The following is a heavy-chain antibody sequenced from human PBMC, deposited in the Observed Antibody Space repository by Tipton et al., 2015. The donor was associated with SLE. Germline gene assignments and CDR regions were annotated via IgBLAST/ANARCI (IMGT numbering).Heavy chain of an antibody. Sequence: TLSLTCTVSGDSISSRSYHWGWIRQPPGKGLEWIGSIFYSGSTSYNPSLQSRVTISVDTSKNQFSLKQNSVTASDTAVYYCARRVAVAFDLWGRGPLVTVSS. CDR1: GDSISSRSYH. CDR2: IFYSGST. CDR3: ARRVAVAFDL. J-gene: IGHJ2*01. D-gene: IGHD6-19*01. V-gene: IGHV4-39*01.